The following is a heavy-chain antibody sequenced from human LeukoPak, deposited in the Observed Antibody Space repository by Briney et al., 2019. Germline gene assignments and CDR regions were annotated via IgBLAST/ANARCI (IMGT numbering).Heavy chain of an antibody. D-gene: IGHD6-13*01. CDR1: GGSISSYY. CDR2: IYYSRST. J-gene: IGHJ4*02. Sequence: SETLSLTCTVSGGSISSYYWSWIRQPPGKGLEWIGYIYYSRSTNYNPSLKSRVTISVDTSKNQFSLKLSSVTAADTAVYYCARHSGAAAGTDYFDYWGQGTLVTVSS. CDR3: ARHSGAAAGTDYFDY. V-gene: IGHV4-59*08.